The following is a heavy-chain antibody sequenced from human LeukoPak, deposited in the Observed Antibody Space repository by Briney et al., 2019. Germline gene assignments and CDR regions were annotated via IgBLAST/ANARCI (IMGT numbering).Heavy chain of an antibody. CDR3: ARGGDRSFDY. J-gene: IGHJ4*02. CDR1: GGSISSSSYY. Sequence: SETLSLTCTVSGGSISSSSYYWGWIRQPPGKGLEWIGSIYYSGSTYYNPSLKSRVTISVDTSKNQFSLNLNSVTAVDTAVYYCARGGDRSFDYWGQGTLVTVSS. CDR2: IYYSGST. V-gene: IGHV4-39*07. D-gene: IGHD3-10*01.